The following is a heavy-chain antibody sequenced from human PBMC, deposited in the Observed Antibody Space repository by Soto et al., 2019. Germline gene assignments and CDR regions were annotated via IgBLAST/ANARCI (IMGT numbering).Heavy chain of an antibody. D-gene: IGHD6-13*01. Sequence: EVQLVESGGGLVKPGGSLRLSCAASGFTFSTYTMNWVRQAPGKGLEWVSSISSSSTYIYYADSVKGRFTISRDNATNSLYLQMSSLRDEDTAVYYGARDIGYSTIGGIVWGQGTLVTVSS. V-gene: IGHV3-21*01. CDR2: ISSSSTYI. CDR1: GFTFSTYT. J-gene: IGHJ4*02. CDR3: ARDIGYSTIGGIV.